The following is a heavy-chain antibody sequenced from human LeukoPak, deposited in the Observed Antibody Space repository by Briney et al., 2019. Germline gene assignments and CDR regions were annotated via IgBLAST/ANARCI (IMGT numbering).Heavy chain of an antibody. CDR2: IYTSGST. CDR1: GGSISSYY. J-gene: IGHJ4*02. D-gene: IGHD3-16*01. V-gene: IGHV4-4*07. CDR3: ARQTGDYVWGSDKFDY. Sequence: SETLSLTCTVSGGSISSYYWSWIRQPAGKGLEWIGRIYTSGSTNYNPSLKSRVTMSVDTSKNQFSLKLSSVTAADTAVYYCARQTGDYVWGSDKFDYWGQGTLVTVSS.